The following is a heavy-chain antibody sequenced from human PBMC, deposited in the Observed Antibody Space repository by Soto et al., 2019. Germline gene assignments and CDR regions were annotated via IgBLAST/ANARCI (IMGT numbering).Heavy chain of an antibody. D-gene: IGHD6-25*01. CDR3: ARSLPAALTPSAKSPCYYYGMDV. V-gene: IGHV3-48*02. J-gene: IGHJ6*02. CDR1: GFTFSSYS. CDR2: ISSSSSTI. Sequence: PGGSLRLSCAASGFTFSSYSMNWVRQAPGKGLEWVSYISSSSSTIYYADSVKGRFTISRDNAKNSLYLQMNSLRDEDTAVYYCARSLPAALTPSAKSPCYYYGMDVWGQGTTVTVSS.